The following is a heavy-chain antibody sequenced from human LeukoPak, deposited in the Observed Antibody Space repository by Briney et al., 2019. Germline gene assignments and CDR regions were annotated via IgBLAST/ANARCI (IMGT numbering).Heavy chain of an antibody. J-gene: IGHJ6*02. CDR1: GFTFSSYA. V-gene: IGHV3-23*01. D-gene: IGHD5-24*01. CDR3: ARDRAVKARIGGMDV. Sequence: GGSLRLSCAASGFTFSSYAMSWVRQAPGKGLEWVSAISGSGGSTYYADSVKGRFTISRDNSKNTLYLQMNSLRVEDTGIYYCARDRAVKARIGGMDVWGQGTTVIVSS. CDR2: ISGSGGST.